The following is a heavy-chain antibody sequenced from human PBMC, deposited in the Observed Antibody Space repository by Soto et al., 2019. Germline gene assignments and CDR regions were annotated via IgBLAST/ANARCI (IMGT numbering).Heavy chain of an antibody. Sequence: SETLSLTCAVYGGSFSGYYWSWIRQPPGKGLEWIGEINHSGSTNYNPSLKSRVTRSVDTSKNKFSLKLSSVTAADTAVYYCARVEDIVVVPAANWFDPWGQGTLVTVSS. CDR3: ARVEDIVVVPAANWFDP. CDR2: INHSGST. D-gene: IGHD2-2*01. V-gene: IGHV4-34*01. CDR1: GGSFSGYY. J-gene: IGHJ5*02.